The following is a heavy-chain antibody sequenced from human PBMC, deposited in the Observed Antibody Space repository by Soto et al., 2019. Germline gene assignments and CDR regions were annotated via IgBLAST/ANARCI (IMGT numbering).Heavy chain of an antibody. D-gene: IGHD1-26*01. J-gene: IGHJ4*02. CDR3: AKRRGAGGNFDY. CDR1: GFTFSSYA. Sequence: PGGSLRLSCAASGFTFSSYAMGWVRQGPGKGLEWVAVVSIGGSTHYADSVRGRFTISRDNSKNTLSLQMNSPTAEDTAVYFYAKRRGAGGNFDYWGQGALVTVSS. CDR2: VSIGGST. V-gene: IGHV3-23*01.